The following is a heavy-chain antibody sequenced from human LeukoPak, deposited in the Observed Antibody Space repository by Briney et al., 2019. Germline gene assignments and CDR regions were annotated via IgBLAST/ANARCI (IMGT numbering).Heavy chain of an antibody. V-gene: IGHV3-7*03. Sequence: GGSLRLSCAVSGFTFSGFWMSWSRQAPGKGLEWVASINSDGSEGYYADVVKGRFTISRDNAKNSLYLQIDSLRAEDTAVYYCARSSYSSSSSVWGQGTMVTVSS. J-gene: IGHJ3*01. CDR3: ARSSYSSSSSV. CDR2: INSDGSEG. CDR1: GFTFSGFW. D-gene: IGHD6-6*01.